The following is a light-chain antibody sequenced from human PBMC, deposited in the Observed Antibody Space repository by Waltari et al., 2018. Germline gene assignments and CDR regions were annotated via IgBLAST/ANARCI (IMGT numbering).Light chain of an antibody. Sequence: QSVLTQPPSVSAAPGQKVTISCSGSSSNIATNFLSWYQQLPGTAPKLLIHEDNKRPSTIPDRFSGSKSGTSATLGITGLQTGDEADYYCGTWDNSLDAKLFGGGTRLTVL. V-gene: IGLV1-51*02. CDR3: GTWDNSLDAKL. CDR1: SSNIATNF. CDR2: EDN. J-gene: IGLJ2*01.